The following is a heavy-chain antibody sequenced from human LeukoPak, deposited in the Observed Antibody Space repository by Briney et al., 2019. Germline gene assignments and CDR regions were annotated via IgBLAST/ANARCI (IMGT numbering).Heavy chain of an antibody. Sequence: GRSLRLSCAASGFTFSSYAMHWVRQAPGKGLEWVAVISYDGNNKYYADSVKGRFTISRDNSKNTLYLQMNSLRAEDTAVYYCAPALGSGFWGQGTLVTVSS. V-gene: IGHV3-30-3*01. CDR2: ISYDGNNK. CDR3: APALGSGF. CDR1: GFTFSSYA. D-gene: IGHD5-12*01. J-gene: IGHJ4*02.